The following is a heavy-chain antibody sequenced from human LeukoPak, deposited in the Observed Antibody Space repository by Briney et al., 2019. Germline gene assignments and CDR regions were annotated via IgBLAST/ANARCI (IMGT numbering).Heavy chain of an antibody. V-gene: IGHV4-34*01. D-gene: IGHD3-10*01. Sequence: SETLSLTCAVYGGSFSGYYWSWIRQSPGKGLEWIGEINHSGSTTYNPSLKSRVTISVDTSKNQFCLKLSSVTAADTAVYYCARTRYYYNSRSYGAPYYFDYWGQGTLVTVSS. CDR3: ARTRYYYNSRSYGAPYYFDY. CDR1: GGSFSGYY. J-gene: IGHJ4*02. CDR2: INHSGST.